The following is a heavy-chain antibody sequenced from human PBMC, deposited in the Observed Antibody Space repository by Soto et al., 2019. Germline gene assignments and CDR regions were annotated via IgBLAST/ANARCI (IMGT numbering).Heavy chain of an antibody. CDR2: MNPNSGNT. CDR3: ERGYCTNGVCPYGMDV. CDR1: GYTFTSYD. J-gene: IGHJ6*02. V-gene: IGHV1-8*01. Sequence: GASVKVSCKASGYTFTSYDINWVRQATGQGLEWMGWMNPNSGNTGYAQKFQGRVTMTRNTSISTAYMELSSLRSEDTAVYYCERGYCTNGVCPYGMDVWGQGTTVTVSS. D-gene: IGHD2-8*01.